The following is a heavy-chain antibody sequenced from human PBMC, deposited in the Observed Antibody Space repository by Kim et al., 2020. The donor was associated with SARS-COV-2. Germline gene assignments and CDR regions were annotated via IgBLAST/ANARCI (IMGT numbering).Heavy chain of an antibody. CDR3: AKGDIVVVVAAPRSDAFDI. CDR1: GFTFSSYA. J-gene: IGHJ3*02. D-gene: IGHD2-15*01. Sequence: GGSLRLSCAASGFTFSSYAMSWVRQAPGKGLEWVSAISGSGGSTYYADSVKGRFTISRDNSKNTLYLQMNSLRAEDTAVYYCAKGDIVVVVAAPRSDAFDIWGQGTMVTVSS. V-gene: IGHV3-23*01. CDR2: ISGSGGST.